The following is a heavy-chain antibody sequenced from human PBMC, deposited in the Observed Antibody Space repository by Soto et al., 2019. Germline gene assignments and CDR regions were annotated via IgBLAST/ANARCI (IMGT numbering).Heavy chain of an antibody. CDR2: ISGSGGGT. V-gene: IGHV3-23*01. J-gene: IGHJ5*01. CDR1: GFTFSSYA. Sequence: EVQLLESGGGLVQPGGSLRLSCAASGFTFSSYAMSWVRQAPGKGLEWVSSISGSGGGTYYADSVKGRFTISRDNSKNPLFLQMNTLRAEDTXXXXXXXRXXXFDSWGQGTLVTVSS. CDR3: XXRXXXFDS.